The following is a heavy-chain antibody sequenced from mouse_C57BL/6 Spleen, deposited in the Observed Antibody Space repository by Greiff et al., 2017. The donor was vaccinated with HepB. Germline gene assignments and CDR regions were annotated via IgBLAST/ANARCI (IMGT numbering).Heavy chain of an antibody. J-gene: IGHJ3*01. D-gene: IGHD1-1*01. CDR3: ARRGDGSSLAY. V-gene: IGHV5-15*04. CDR2: ISNLAYSI. Sequence: EVKLMESGGGLVQPGGSLKLSCAASGFTFSDYGMAWVRQAPRKGPEWVAFISNLAYSIYYADTVTGRFTISRENAKNTLYLEMSSLRSEDTAMYYCARRGDGSSLAYWGQGTLVTVSA. CDR1: GFTFSDYG.